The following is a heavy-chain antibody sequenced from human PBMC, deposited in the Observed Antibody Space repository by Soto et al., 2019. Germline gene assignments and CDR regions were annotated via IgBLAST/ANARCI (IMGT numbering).Heavy chain of an antibody. CDR3: AKWSRQLGGWGLEP. Sequence: SETLSLTCTIAGGSISSDFWTWIRQPAGKGLEFIGRIYSGGINYNPSLESRATMSVDRSKSEFSVRLSSVNGADTAVYYCAKWSRQLGGWGLEPWGQGTLVTVSS. D-gene: IGHD1-1*01. V-gene: IGHV4-4*07. CDR1: GGSISSDF. J-gene: IGHJ5*02. CDR2: IYSGGI.